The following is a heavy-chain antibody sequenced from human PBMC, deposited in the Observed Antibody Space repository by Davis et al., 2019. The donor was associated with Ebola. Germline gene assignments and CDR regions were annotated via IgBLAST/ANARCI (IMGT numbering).Heavy chain of an antibody. Sequence: PSETLSLTCTVSGASITANYWSWIRQPPGKGVEWIGHFYYSGSTKYNPSLKSRVPISADTSRKQFSLTLRSVTAADTAIYYCARGNSGSASPWFDPWGQGTLVTVSS. CDR2: FYYSGST. D-gene: IGHD1-26*01. V-gene: IGHV4-59*01. J-gene: IGHJ5*02. CDR1: GASITANY. CDR3: ARGNSGSASPWFDP.